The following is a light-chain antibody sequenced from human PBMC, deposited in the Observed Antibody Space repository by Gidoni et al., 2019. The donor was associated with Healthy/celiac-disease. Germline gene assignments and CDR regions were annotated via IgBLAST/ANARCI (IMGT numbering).Light chain of an antibody. V-gene: IGKV4-1*01. J-gene: IGKJ4*01. CDR3: QQYYSTPLT. CDR1: QSVLYSSNNKNY. Sequence: DIVMTQSPDSLAVSLGERATINCKSSQSVLYSSNNKNYLAWYQQKPGQTPKLLMYWASTRESGVPDRFSGSGSGTDFTLTISSLQAEDVAVYYCQQYYSTPLTFGGXTKVEIK. CDR2: WAS.